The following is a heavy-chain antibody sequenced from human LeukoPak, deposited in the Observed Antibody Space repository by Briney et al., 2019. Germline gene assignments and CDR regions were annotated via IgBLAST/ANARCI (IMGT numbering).Heavy chain of an antibody. J-gene: IGHJ4*02. CDR1: GGTFSSYA. Sequence: APVKVSCKASGGTFSSYAISWVRQAPGQGLEWMGGIIPIFGTANYAQKFQGRVTITADESTSTAYMQLSSLRSEDTAVYYCARLGTDYYGSGSYLYYFDYWGQGTLVTVSS. V-gene: IGHV1-69*13. CDR2: IIPIFGTA. CDR3: ARLGTDYYGSGSYLYYFDY. D-gene: IGHD3-10*01.